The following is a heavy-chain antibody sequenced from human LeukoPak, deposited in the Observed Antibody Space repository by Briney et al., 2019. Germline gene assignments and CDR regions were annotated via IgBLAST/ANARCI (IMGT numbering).Heavy chain of an antibody. V-gene: IGHV4-34*01. D-gene: IGHD2-21*02. J-gene: IGHJ3*02. CDR2: IDDGGNT. CDR3: GRFSRITWGDGGDAFDI. CDR1: GGSFSDYF. Sequence: SETLTLTCSVYGGSFSDYFWSWIRQSPGKGLEWIWQIDDGGNTNYNPSLMSRVIISMEKSKKQFSMVKRSVAAADKAVYYCGRFSRITWGDGGDAFDIWGQGTTVIVSS.